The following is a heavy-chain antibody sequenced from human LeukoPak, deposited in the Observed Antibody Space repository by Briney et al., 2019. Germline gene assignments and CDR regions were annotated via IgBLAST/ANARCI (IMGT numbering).Heavy chain of an antibody. CDR1: GGSISSYY. V-gene: IGHV4-59*01. CDR3: ARASSSGWYAGAFDI. J-gene: IGHJ3*02. Sequence: SETLSLTCTVSGGSISSYYWSWIRQPPGKGLEWIGYIYYSGSTNYNPSLKSRVTISVDTSKNQFSLKLSSVTAADTDVYYCARASSSGWYAGAFDIWGQGTMVTVSS. CDR2: IYYSGST. D-gene: IGHD6-19*01.